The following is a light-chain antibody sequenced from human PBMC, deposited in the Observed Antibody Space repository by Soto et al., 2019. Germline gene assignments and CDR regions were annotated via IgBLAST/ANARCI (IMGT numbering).Light chain of an antibody. Sequence: QSVLTQPPSVSAAPGQKVTISCSGSSSNIGNNYVSWYQQLPGTAPKLLIYDNNKRPSGIPDRFSGSKSGTSATLGITGLQTGDEDAYYCGTWDSSRSAPWVFGTGTKLTVL. J-gene: IGLJ1*01. CDR3: GTWDSSRSAPWV. CDR2: DNN. V-gene: IGLV1-51*01. CDR1: SSNIGNNY.